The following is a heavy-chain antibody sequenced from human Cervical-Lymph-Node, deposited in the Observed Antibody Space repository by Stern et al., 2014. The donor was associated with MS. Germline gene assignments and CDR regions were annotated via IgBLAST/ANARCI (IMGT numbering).Heavy chain of an antibody. CDR1: GGSIGRYY. J-gene: IGHJ1*01. CDR2: IYHNGNT. Sequence: QVQLQESGPGLVKPSETLSLTCTVSGGSIGRYYWRWVRQPPGKSLEWLGYIYHNGNTNYNPSLKSRVSMSVDTSKNQFSLNLTSVTAADTAVYYCTRDGRSSLSEYFQTWGQGSLVTVSS. V-gene: IGHV4-59*01. CDR3: TRDGRSSLSEYFQT. D-gene: IGHD6-6*01.